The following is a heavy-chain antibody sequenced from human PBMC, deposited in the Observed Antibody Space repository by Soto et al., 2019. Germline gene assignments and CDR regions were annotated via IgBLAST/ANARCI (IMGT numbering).Heavy chain of an antibody. CDR3: AKGGNRHYDFWSDY. CDR1: GFTFDDYA. V-gene: IGHV3-9*01. CDR2: INWNSGRI. D-gene: IGHD3-3*01. J-gene: IGHJ4*02. Sequence: EVQLVESGGGLVQPGRSLRLSCAASGFTFDDYAMHWVRQAPGKGLEWVSGINWNSGRIVYADSVKGRFTISRDNAKNSLYLQMNSLRAEDTALYYCAKGGNRHYDFWSDYWGQGTLVTVSP.